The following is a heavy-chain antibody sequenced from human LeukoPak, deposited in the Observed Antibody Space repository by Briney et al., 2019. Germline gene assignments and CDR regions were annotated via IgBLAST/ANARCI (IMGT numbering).Heavy chain of an antibody. D-gene: IGHD3-22*01. CDR3: ASGRHYYYDSSGGY. Sequence: PGRSLRLSCAASGFTFSGYGMHWVRQAPGKGLEWVAVIWYDGSNKYYADSVKGRFTISRDNSKNTLYLQMNSLRAEDTAVYYCASGRHYYYDSSGGYWGQGTLVTVSS. V-gene: IGHV3-33*01. J-gene: IGHJ4*02. CDR2: IWYDGSNK. CDR1: GFTFSGYG.